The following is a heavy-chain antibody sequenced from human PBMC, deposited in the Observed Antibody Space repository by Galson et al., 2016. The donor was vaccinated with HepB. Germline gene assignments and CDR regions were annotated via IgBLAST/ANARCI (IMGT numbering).Heavy chain of an antibody. J-gene: IGHJ4*02. CDR3: ARDSSGWYGIFDY. D-gene: IGHD6-19*01. V-gene: IGHV3-30*03. CDR1: GFRFSSYA. Sequence: SLRLSCAASGFRFSSYAMHWVRQAPGKGLEWVAVISYDGSNKYYTDSVKGRFIISRDNSKNTLYLQMNSLRAEDTAVYYCARDSSGWYGIFDYWGQGTLVTVSS. CDR2: ISYDGSNK.